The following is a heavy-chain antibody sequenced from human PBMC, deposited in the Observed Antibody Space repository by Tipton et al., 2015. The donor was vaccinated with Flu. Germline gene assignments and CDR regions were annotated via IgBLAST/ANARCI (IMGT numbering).Heavy chain of an antibody. V-gene: IGHV4-61*02. CDR1: GGSISSGSYY. D-gene: IGHD3-22*01. Sequence: TLSLTCTVSGGSISSGSYYWSWIRQPAGKGLEWIGRIYTSGSTNYNPSLKSRVTISVDTSKNQFSLKLSSVTAADTAVYYCAREDFDSSGYRAGDAFDIWGQGTMVTVSS. CDR3: AREDFDSSGYRAGDAFDI. J-gene: IGHJ3*02. CDR2: IYTSGST.